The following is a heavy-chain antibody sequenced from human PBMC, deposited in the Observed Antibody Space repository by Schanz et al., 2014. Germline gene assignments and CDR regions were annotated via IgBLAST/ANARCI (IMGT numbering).Heavy chain of an antibody. Sequence: QVQLVASGGGVVQPGRSLRLSCAASGFTFSSYGMHWVRQAPGKGLEWVAIIWYDGSNKYYADSVKGRFTISRDNSKNTLFLQMSSLRAEDTAVYYCARDGDFDYWGQGSLVTVSS. CDR1: GFTFSSYG. CDR3: ARDGDFDY. CDR2: IWYDGSNK. J-gene: IGHJ4*02. V-gene: IGHV3-33*01.